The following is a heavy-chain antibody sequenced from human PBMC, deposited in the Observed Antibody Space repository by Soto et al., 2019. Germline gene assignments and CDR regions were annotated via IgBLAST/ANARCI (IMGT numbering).Heavy chain of an antibody. D-gene: IGHD6-6*01. CDR2: IYPGDSDT. Sequence: PGESLKISCKGSGYSFTSYWIGWVRQMPGKGLEWMGIIYPGDSDTRYSPSFQGQVTISADKSISTAYLQWSSLKASDTAIYYCARLPAARPGYYYYGMDVWGQGTTVTVSS. J-gene: IGHJ6*02. V-gene: IGHV5-51*01. CDR3: ARLPAARPGYYYYGMDV. CDR1: GYSFTSYW.